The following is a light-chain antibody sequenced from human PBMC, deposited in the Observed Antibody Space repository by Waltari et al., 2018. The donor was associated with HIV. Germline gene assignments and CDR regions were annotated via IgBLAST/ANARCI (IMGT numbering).Light chain of an antibody. Sequence: SYELTQPPSVSVSPGQTARITCSGDALPKQYAYWYRQRPGQAPVLVIYKDSERPSWIPERLSGSSSGTTVTLTIIGVQAEDEADYYCQSADSSGTYVLFGGGTKLTVL. V-gene: IGLV3-25*03. J-gene: IGLJ3*02. CDR2: KDS. CDR3: QSADSSGTYVL. CDR1: ALPKQY.